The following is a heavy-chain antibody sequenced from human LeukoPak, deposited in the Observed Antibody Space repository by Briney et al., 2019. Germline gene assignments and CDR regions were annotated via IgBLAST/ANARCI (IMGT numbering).Heavy chain of an antibody. Sequence: PGGSLPLSCAAAGFTFSSYWMHWVRQAQGKGLVWVSRINTDGNIINNAHSVKGRFTISRDNAKNTLYLQMYSLRAEDTAVYYCARDTYSYGRTFDYWGHGTLVTVSS. V-gene: IGHV3-74*01. J-gene: IGHJ4*01. CDR1: GFTFSSYW. D-gene: IGHD5-12*01. CDR2: INTDGNII. CDR3: ARDTYSYGRTFDY.